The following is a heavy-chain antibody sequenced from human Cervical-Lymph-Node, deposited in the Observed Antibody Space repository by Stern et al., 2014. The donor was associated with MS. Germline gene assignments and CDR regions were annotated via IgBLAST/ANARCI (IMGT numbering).Heavy chain of an antibody. J-gene: IGHJ4*02. D-gene: IGHD5-12*01. V-gene: IGHV3-73*01. CDR3: TRLSYSGYDPDDN. CDR2: IRSKAMSYAT. Sequence: EVQLVESGGGLVQPGGSLKLSCAASGFTFSGSTIHWVRQAPGHGLEWVGSIRSKAMSYATAYAASVRGRFTISRDDSKNTAYLQLNSLKTEDTSMYYCTRLSYSGYDPDDNWGQGTLVTVSS. CDR1: GFTFSGST.